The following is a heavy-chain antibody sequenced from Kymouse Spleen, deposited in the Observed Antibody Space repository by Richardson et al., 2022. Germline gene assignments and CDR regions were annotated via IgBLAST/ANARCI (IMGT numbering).Heavy chain of an antibody. CDR1: GGSFSGYY. J-gene: IGHJ5*02. Sequence: QVQLQQWGAGLLKPSETLSLTCAVYGGSFSGYYWSWIRQPPGKGLEWIGEINHSGSTNYNPSLKSRVTISVDTSKNQFSLKLSSVTAADTAVYYCARGKYSSSPCGWFDPWGQGTLVTVSS. CDR2: INHSGST. D-gene: IGHD6-13*01. CDR3: ARGKYSSSPCGWFDP. V-gene: IGHV4-34*01.